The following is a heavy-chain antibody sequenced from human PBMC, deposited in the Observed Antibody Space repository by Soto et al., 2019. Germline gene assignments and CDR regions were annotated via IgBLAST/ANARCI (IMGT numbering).Heavy chain of an antibody. Sequence: ASVKVSCKASGYSFSDYAMHWVRQAPGQRLEWMGWINAGNGKTKYSQNFQGRVTITRDTSASTAYMELSSLRSEDTAVYYCARGRGTETLTHYTLDSGGQGTLVTVSS. D-gene: IGHD4-4*01. CDR1: GYSFSDYA. J-gene: IGHJ4*02. CDR2: INAGNGKT. CDR3: ARGRGTETLTHYTLDS. V-gene: IGHV1-3*01.